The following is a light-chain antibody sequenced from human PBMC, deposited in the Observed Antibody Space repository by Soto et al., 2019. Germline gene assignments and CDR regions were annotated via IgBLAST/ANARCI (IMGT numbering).Light chain of an antibody. Sequence: EIVMTQSPATLSVSPGERATLSCRASQSVSSNLAWYQQKPGQAPRLLIYGASTRATGIPARFSGSGSGTQSNLTISILQPEDLAVYDCQQYTTLPFTFGPGTKVDIK. CDR2: GAS. CDR1: QSVSSN. J-gene: IGKJ3*01. CDR3: QQYTTLPFT. V-gene: IGKV3-15*01.